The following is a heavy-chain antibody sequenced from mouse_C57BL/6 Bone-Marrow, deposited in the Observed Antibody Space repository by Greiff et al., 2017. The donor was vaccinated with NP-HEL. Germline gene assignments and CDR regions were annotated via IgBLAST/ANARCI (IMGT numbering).Heavy chain of an antibody. CDR3: ARASHY. J-gene: IGHJ2*01. CDR1: GYGLVRCG. Sequence: QVQLQQSLPELVKPGASVKIYCKACGYGLVRCGGKLVGGRPGKGLEWIGRIYPGDGDTNYNGKFKGKATLTADKSSSTAYMQLSSLTSEDSAVYFCARASHYWGQGTTLTVSS. CDR2: IYPGDGDT. V-gene: IGHV1-82*01. D-gene: IGHD6-1*01.